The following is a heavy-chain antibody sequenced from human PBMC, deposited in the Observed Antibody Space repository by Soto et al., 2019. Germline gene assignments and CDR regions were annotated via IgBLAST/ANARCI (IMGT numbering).Heavy chain of an antibody. CDR3: AKDRLGSSSSWYYYYYGMDV. CDR1: GFTFSSYG. J-gene: IGHJ6*02. CDR2: ISYDGSNK. D-gene: IGHD6-13*01. Sequence: QVQLVESGGGVVQPGRSLRLSCAASGFTFSSYGMHWVRQAPGKGLEWVAVISYDGSNKYYADSVKGRFTISRDNSKNTLYLQMNSLRAEDTAVYYCAKDRLGSSSSWYYYYYGMDVWGQGTTVTVSS. V-gene: IGHV3-30*18.